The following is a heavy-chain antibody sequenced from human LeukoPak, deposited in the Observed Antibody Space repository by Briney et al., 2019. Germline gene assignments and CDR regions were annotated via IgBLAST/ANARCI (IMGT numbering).Heavy chain of an antibody. Sequence: PGGSPRLSCAASGFTFSDYYMSWIRQAPGKGLEWVSYISSSGSTIYYADSVKGRFTISRDNAKNSLYLQMNSLRAEDTAVYYCASSYYYDSSGYLYYFDYWGQGTLVTVSS. CDR3: ASSYYYDSSGYLYYFDY. J-gene: IGHJ4*02. V-gene: IGHV3-11*01. D-gene: IGHD3-22*01. CDR2: ISSSGSTI. CDR1: GFTFSDYY.